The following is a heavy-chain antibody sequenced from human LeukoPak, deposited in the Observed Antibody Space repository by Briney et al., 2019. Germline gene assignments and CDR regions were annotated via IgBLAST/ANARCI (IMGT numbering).Heavy chain of an antibody. CDR1: GGSFSGYY. V-gene: IGHV4-34*01. CDR3: ARADSPDYYYGMDV. D-gene: IGHD2-21*01. Sequence: SETLSLTCAVYGGSFSGYYWSWIRQPPGKGLEWIGEINHSGSTNYNPSLKSRVTISVDTSKNQFSLKLSSVTAADTAVYYCARADSPDYYYGMDVWGQGTTVTVSS. J-gene: IGHJ6*02. CDR2: INHSGST.